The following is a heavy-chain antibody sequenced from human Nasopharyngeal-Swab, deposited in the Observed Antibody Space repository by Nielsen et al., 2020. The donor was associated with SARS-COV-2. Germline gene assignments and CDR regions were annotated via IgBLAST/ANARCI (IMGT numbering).Heavy chain of an antibody. J-gene: IGHJ4*02. CDR3: ARESWYSSSPLSPGDY. D-gene: IGHD6-6*01. Sequence: GESLKISCAASGFTFSSYSMNWVRQAPGKGLEWVSSISSSSSYIYYADSVKGRFTISRDNAKNSLYLQMDSLRAEDTAVYYCARESWYSSSPLSPGDYWGQGTLVTVSS. V-gene: IGHV3-21*01. CDR2: ISSSSSYI. CDR1: GFTFSSYS.